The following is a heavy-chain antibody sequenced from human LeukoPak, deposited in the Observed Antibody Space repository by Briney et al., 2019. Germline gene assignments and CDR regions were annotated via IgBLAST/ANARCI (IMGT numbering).Heavy chain of an antibody. D-gene: IGHD3-10*01. CDR2: ISTSGTP. J-gene: IGHJ5*02. CDR3: ARGPRFGELLWHWFDP. V-gene: IGHV4-61*02. CDR1: GDSISSGDYY. Sequence: SETLSLTCTVSGDSISSGDYYWNWIRQPAGKRLEWIGRISTSGTPNYNPSFRGRLTISINTSKNQFSLNLRSVTAADTAVYYCARGPRFGELLWHWFDPWGQGTLVTVSS.